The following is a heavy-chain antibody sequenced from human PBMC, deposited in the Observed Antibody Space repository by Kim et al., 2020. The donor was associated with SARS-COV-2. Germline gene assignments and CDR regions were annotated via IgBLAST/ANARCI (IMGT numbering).Heavy chain of an antibody. CDR3: ARDLVVGGMDV. D-gene: IGHD2-15*01. V-gene: IGHV3-53*04. Sequence: AFYTASVKGRFTTSRQNSKNTLYLQMNSLRAEDTAVYYCARDLVVGGMDVWGQGTTVTVSS. J-gene: IGHJ6*02. CDR2: A.